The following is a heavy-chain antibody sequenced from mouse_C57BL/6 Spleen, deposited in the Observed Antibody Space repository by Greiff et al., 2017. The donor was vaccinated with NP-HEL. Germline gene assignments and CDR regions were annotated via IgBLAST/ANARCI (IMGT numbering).Heavy chain of an antibody. CDR1: GFTFSSYA. CDR3: ARDDYDYEGFAY. J-gene: IGHJ3*01. V-gene: IGHV5-4*01. CDR2: ISDGGSYT. Sequence: EVKLVESGGGLVKPGGSLKLSCAASGFTFSSYAMSWVRQTPEKRLEWVATISDGGSYTYYPDNVKGRFTISRDNAKNNLYLQMSHLKSEDTAMYYCARDDYDYEGFAYWGQGTLVTVSA. D-gene: IGHD2-4*01.